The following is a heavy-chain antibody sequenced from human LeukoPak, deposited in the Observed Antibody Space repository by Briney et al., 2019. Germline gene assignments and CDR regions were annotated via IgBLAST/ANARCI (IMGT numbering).Heavy chain of an antibody. V-gene: IGHV4-30-4*01. J-gene: IGHJ6*04. CDR1: GGSISSGDYY. D-gene: IGHD2-2*01. CDR2: IYYSGST. CDR3: ASVDCSSTSCYYYYGMDV. Sequence: PSQTLSLTCTVSGGSISSGDYYWSWIRQPPGKGLEWIGYIYYSGSTYYNPSLKSRVTISVDTSKNQFSLKLSSVTAADTAVYYCASVDCSSTSCYYYYGMDVWGKGTTATVSS.